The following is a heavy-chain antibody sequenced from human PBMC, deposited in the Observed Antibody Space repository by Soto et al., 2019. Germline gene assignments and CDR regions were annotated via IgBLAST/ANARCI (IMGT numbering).Heavy chain of an antibody. V-gene: IGHV3-23*01. Sequence: GGSLRLSCAASGFTFSSYAMSWVRQAPGKGLEWVSAISGSGGSTYYADSVKGRFTISRDNSKNTLYLQMNSLRAEDTAVYYCAKRRTYYYGSGSYGYYYYYMDVWGKGTTVTVSS. CDR1: GFTFSSYA. D-gene: IGHD3-10*01. CDR3: AKRRTYYYGSGSYGYYYYYMDV. CDR2: ISGSGGST. J-gene: IGHJ6*03.